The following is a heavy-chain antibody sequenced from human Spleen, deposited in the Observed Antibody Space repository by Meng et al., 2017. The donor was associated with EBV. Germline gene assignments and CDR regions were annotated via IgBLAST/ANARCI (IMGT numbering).Heavy chain of an antibody. D-gene: IGHD6-13*01. CDR2: ISTSGRNT. J-gene: IGHJ4*02. CDR1: GFTFRNYA. Sequence: VELWQSGGGLVQPGGSLRLSCAASGFTFRNYAMSWVRQAPGKGLEWVSSISTSGRNTYYADSVKGRFTISRDNSKNTLWLQMSSLRAEDTAVYYCAKDKESSSSSNFFDSWGQGTLVTVSS. V-gene: IGHV3-23*01. CDR3: AKDKESSSSSNFFDS.